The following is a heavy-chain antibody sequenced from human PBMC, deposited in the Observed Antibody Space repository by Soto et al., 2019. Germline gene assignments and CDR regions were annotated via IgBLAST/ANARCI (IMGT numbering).Heavy chain of an antibody. D-gene: IGHD2-21*01. V-gene: IGHV4-34*01. CDR1: GLSFSGYY. CDR2: INHSGST. Sequence: SETLSLTCAVYGLSFSGYYWSWIRQPPGKGLEWIGEINHSGSTNYNPSLKSRVTISVDTSKNQFSLKLSSVTAADTAVYYCARTEHIVVVIAKYDYWGQGTLVTVSS. CDR3: ARTEHIVVVIAKYDY. J-gene: IGHJ4*02.